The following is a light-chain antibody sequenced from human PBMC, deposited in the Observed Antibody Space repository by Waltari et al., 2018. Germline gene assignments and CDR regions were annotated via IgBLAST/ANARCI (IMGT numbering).Light chain of an antibody. V-gene: IGKV2-28*01. CDR2: LGS. CDR1: QSLLHTNGYSY. CDR3: LQSLQAPFT. J-gene: IGKJ3*01. Sequence: DIVMTQSPLSLPVTPGEPASISCRSSQSLLHTNGYSYLGWYLQKPGQSPQLLIYLGSNRASGVPDRFSGSGSGTDFTLKISRVEAEDVGIYYCLQSLQAPFTFGPGTTVDIK.